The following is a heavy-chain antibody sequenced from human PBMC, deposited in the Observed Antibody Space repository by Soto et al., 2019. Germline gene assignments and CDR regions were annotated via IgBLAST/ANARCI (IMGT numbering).Heavy chain of an antibody. D-gene: IGHD3-22*01. CDR1: GFTFSSYA. V-gene: IGHV3-23*01. CDR2: ISGSGGST. Sequence: LRLSCAASGFTFSSYAMSWVRQAPGKGLEWVSAISGSGGSTYYADSVKGRFTISRDNSKNTLYLQMNSLRAEDTAVYYCAKTDLVVVSFFDYWGQGTLVTVSS. CDR3: AKTDLVVVSFFDY. J-gene: IGHJ4*02.